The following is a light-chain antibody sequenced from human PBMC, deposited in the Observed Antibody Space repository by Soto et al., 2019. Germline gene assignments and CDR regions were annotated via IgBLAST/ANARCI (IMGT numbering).Light chain of an antibody. J-gene: IGKJ3*01. CDR2: DAS. Sequence: EIVLTQSPATLSLSPGERATLSCRASQSVSSYLAWYQQKPGQAPRLLIYDASNRATGIPARFSGSGSGTDFTLTISSLEHEDSAVYYCQQRSNWPITFGPGTKVDIK. CDR3: QQRSNWPIT. V-gene: IGKV3-11*01. CDR1: QSVSSY.